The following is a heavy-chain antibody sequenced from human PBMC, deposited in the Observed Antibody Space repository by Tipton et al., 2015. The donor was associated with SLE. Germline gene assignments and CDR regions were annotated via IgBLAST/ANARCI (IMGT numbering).Heavy chain of an antibody. CDR2: IHYSGVT. V-gene: IGHV4-59*08. D-gene: IGHD2-21*01. J-gene: IGHJ6*02. CDR3: ARHAEIPVMRYGMDA. CDR1: GGSIISYY. Sequence: TVSLTCTVSGGSIISYYWSWIRQPPGKGLEWIGYIHYSGVTYYYPSLKSRVTMSVDTSKNQFSLKLNSVTAADTAVYYCARHAEIPVMRYGMDAWGQGTTVSVSS.